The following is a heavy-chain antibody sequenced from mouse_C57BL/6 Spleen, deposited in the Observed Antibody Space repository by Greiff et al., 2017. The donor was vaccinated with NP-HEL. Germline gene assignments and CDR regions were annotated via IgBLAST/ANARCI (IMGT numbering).Heavy chain of an antibody. J-gene: IGHJ4*01. CDR2: ISSGSSTI. D-gene: IGHD1-1*01. Sequence: EVRLVESGGGLVKPGGSLKLSCAASGFTFSDYGMHWVRQAPEKGLEWVAYISSGSSTIYYADTVKGRFTISRDNAKNTLFLQMTSLRSEDTAMYYCATLYYGSGYAMDYWGQGTSVTVSS. CDR3: ATLYYGSGYAMDY. CDR1: GFTFSDYG. V-gene: IGHV5-17*01.